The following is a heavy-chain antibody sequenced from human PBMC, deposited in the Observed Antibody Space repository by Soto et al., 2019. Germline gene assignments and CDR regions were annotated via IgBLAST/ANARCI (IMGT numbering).Heavy chain of an antibody. CDR2: IIPIFGTA. V-gene: IGHV1-69*01. D-gene: IGHD3-16*02. CDR3: ARALGELSLNDRLHYYYGMDV. J-gene: IGHJ6*02. CDR1: GGTFSSYA. Sequence: QVQLVQSGAEVKKPGSSVKVSCKASGGTFSSYAISWVRQAPGQGLEWMGGIIPIFGTANYAQKFQGRVTINAEESTSTAYMELSSLRSEDTAVYYCARALGELSLNDRLHYYYGMDVWGQGTTVTVSS.